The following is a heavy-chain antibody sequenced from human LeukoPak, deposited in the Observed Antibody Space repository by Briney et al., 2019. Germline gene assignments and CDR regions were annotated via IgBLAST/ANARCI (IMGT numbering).Heavy chain of an antibody. CDR2: IYPGDSDT. CDR1: GGTFSSYA. V-gene: IGHV5-51*01. CDR3: ARQGGWPYYFDY. J-gene: IGHJ4*02. D-gene: IGHD6-19*01. Sequence: GASVKVSCKASGGTFSSYAISWVRQMPGKGLEWMGIIYPGDSDTRYSPSFQGQVTISADKSISTAYLQWSSLKASDTAMYYCARQGGWPYYFDYWGQGTLVTVSS.